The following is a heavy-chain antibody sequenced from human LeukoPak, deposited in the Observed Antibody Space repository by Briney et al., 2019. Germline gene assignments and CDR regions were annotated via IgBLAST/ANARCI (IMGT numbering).Heavy chain of an antibody. J-gene: IGHJ4*02. Sequence: GGSLRLSCAASGFTFSSYAMSWVRQASGKGLEWVSAISGSGVSTYYADSVKGRFTISRDDSKKTLYLQMNSLRAEDTAVYYCAKPDGYNYPFDYWGQGTLVTVSS. V-gene: IGHV3-23*01. CDR1: GFTFSSYA. CDR3: AKPDGYNYPFDY. D-gene: IGHD5-24*01. CDR2: ISGSGVST.